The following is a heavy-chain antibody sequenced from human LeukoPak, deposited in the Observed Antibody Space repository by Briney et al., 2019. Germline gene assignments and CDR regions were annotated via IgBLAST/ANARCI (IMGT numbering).Heavy chain of an antibody. Sequence: SQTLSLTCAISGDSVSSNSAAWNWIRQSPSRGLEWLGRTYYRPKWYNDYAVSVKSRITINPDTSKNRFSLQLNSVTPEDTAVYYCARGGIAAADYDPLLFDYWGQGTLVTVSS. D-gene: IGHD6-13*01. CDR3: ARGGIAAADYDPLLFDY. CDR1: GDSVSSNSAA. CDR2: TYYRPKWYN. V-gene: IGHV6-1*01. J-gene: IGHJ4*02.